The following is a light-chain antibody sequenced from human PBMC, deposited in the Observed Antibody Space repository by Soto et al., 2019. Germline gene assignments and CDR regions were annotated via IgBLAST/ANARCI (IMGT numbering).Light chain of an antibody. J-gene: IGKJ1*01. CDR1: QTISRW. Sequence: DIQMTQSPSTLSASVGDTVTITCRASQTISRWLAWYQQKPGKAPRLLIYTASTLESGVPSRFSASGSGTEFTLTTSSLHPEDLATDYCQEYNNYWTFGQGTKVEVK. V-gene: IGKV1-5*01. CDR3: QEYNNYWT. CDR2: TAS.